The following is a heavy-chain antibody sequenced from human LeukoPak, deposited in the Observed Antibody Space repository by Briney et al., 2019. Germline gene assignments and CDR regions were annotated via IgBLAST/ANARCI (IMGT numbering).Heavy chain of an antibody. Sequence: GGSLRLSCAASGFTVSSNYMSWVRQAPGKGLEWVSVIYSGGSTYYADSVRGRFTISRDNAKNSLYLQMNSLRAEDTAVYYCARGSPTLIVVVPAATTLFDYWGQGTLVTVSS. J-gene: IGHJ4*02. CDR3: ARGSPTLIVVVPAATTLFDY. D-gene: IGHD2-2*01. V-gene: IGHV3-53*01. CDR2: IYSGGST. CDR1: GFTVSSNY.